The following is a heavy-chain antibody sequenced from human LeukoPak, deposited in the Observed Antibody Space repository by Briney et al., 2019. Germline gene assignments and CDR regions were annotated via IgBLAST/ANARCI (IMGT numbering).Heavy chain of an antibody. CDR2: MNPNSGNT. CDR3: ARGTIVGATDHLGY. CDR1: GYTFTSYD. J-gene: IGHJ4*02. V-gene: IGHV1-8*01. Sequence: ASVKVSCKASGYTFTSYDINWVRQATGQGLEWMGWMNPNSGNTGYAQKFQGRVTMTRNTSISTAYMELSSLRSEDTAVHYCARGTIVGATDHLGYWGQGTLVTVSS. D-gene: IGHD1-26*01.